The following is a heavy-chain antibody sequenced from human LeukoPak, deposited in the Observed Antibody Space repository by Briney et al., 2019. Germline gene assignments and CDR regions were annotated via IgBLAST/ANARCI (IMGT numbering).Heavy chain of an antibody. Sequence: ASVKVSCKASGYTFTGYYMQWVRQAPGQGLEWMGRINPNSGGTNYAQKFQGRVTMTRDTSISTAYMELSRLRSDDTAVYYCAREKTVAGSKLFDYWGQGTLVTVSS. V-gene: IGHV1-2*06. D-gene: IGHD6-19*01. CDR2: INPNSGGT. CDR3: AREKTVAGSKLFDY. CDR1: GYTFTGYY. J-gene: IGHJ4*02.